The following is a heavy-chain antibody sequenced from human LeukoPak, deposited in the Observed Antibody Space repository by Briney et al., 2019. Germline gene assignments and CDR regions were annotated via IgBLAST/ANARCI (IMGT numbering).Heavy chain of an antibody. V-gene: IGHV4-34*01. CDR3: ARWDY. CDR1: GGSFSGYY. J-gene: IGHJ4*02. Sequence: SETLSLTCAVYGGSFSGYYWSWIRQPPGKGLEWTGEINHSGSTNYNPSLKSRVTISVDTSKNQFSLKLSSVTAADTAVYYCARWDYWGQGTLVTVSS. CDR2: INHSGST.